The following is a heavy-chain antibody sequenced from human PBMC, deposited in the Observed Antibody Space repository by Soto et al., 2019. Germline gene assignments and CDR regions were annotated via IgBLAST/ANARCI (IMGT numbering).Heavy chain of an antibody. CDR1: RFTFSSYG. CDR3: AKWSSGWYYHYGMDA. V-gene: IGHV3-30*18. J-gene: IGHJ6*02. Sequence: PGGSLRLSCAASRFTFSSYGMHWVRQAPGKGLEWVAVISYDGSNKYYADSVKGRFTISRDNSKNTLYLQMNSLRAEDTAVYYCAKWSSGWYYHYGMDAWGQGTTVTVSS. D-gene: IGHD6-19*01. CDR2: ISYDGSNK.